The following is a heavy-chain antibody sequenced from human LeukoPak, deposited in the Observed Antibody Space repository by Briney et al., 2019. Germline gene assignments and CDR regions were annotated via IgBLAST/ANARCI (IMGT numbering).Heavy chain of an antibody. J-gene: IGHJ6*02. Sequence: PGGSLRLSCAASGFTFSSYWMHWVRQAPGEGLEWVSYISSSGSTIYYADSVKGRFTISRDNAKNSLYLQMNSLRAEDTAVYYCARDDYGDYAAEGMDVWGQGTTVTVSS. CDR2: ISSSGSTI. CDR3: ARDDYGDYAAEGMDV. V-gene: IGHV3-48*04. CDR1: GFTFSSYW. D-gene: IGHD4-17*01.